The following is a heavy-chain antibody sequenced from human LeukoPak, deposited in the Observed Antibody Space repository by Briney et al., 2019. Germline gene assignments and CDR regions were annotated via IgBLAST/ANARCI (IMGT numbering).Heavy chain of an antibody. CDR1: GFTFSSYT. J-gene: IGHJ3*02. CDR2: ISSSSSYI. D-gene: IGHD3-3*01. CDR3: ARDRTNAFDI. Sequence: GGSLRLSCAASGFTFSSYTMNWVRQAPGKGLEWVSSISSSSSYIYYADSVKGRFTISRDNAKNSPYLQMNSLRAEDTAVYYCARDRTNAFDIWGQGTMVTVSS. V-gene: IGHV3-21*01.